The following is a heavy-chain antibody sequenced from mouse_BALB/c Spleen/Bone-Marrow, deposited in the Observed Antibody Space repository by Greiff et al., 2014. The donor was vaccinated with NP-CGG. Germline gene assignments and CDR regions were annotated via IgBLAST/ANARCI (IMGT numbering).Heavy chain of an antibody. V-gene: IGHV14-3*02. D-gene: IGHD1-1*01. J-gene: IGHJ1*01. Sequence: VQLQQSGAELVKPGASVKLSCTASGFNIKDTYMRWVKQRPEQDLEWIGRIDPANGNTKYDPKFQGKATITADTSSNTAYLQLSSLTFEDTAVYYCTRYDYGWYFYVWGAGTTVTVSS. CDR2: IDPANGNT. CDR1: GFNIKDTY. CDR3: TRYDYGWYFYV.